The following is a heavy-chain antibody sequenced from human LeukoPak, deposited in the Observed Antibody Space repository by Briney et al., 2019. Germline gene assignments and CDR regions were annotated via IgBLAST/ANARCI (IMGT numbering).Heavy chain of an antibody. Sequence: GESLKISCKGSGYSFTSYWIGWVRQMPGKGLEWMGIIYPGDSDTRYSPSFQGQVTISADKSISTAYLQWSSLKASDTAMYYCARSGPQLTMVRGAEFDYWGQGTLVTVSS. J-gene: IGHJ4*02. V-gene: IGHV5-51*01. D-gene: IGHD3-10*01. CDR2: IYPGDSDT. CDR3: ARSGPQLTMVRGAEFDY. CDR1: GYSFTSYW.